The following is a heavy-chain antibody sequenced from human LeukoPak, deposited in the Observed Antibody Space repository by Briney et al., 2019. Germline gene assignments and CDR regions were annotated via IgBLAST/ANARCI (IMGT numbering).Heavy chain of an antibody. CDR3: AKDQGQVCGYFDY. CDR1: GFAFSSYG. V-gene: IGHV3-30*02. D-gene: IGHD2-8*01. J-gene: IGHJ4*02. Sequence: PGGSLRLSCAASGFAFSSYGMHWVRQAPGKGLEWVAFIYFDGRRIFYADSVKGRFTISRDNSKNTLYVQLNSLRPEDTAVYYCAKDQGQVCGYFDYWGQGTLVTVSS. CDR2: IYFDGRRI.